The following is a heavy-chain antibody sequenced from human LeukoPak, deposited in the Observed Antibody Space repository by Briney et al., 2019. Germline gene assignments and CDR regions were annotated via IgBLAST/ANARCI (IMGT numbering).Heavy chain of an antibody. Sequence: GGSLRLSCAASGFTFSSYAMNWVRQAPGKGLEWVASINHNGNVNYYVDSVKGRFTISRDNAKNSLYLQMSNLRAEDTAVYFCARGGGLDVWGQGATVTVSS. CDR2: INHNGNVN. V-gene: IGHV3-7*03. J-gene: IGHJ6*02. D-gene: IGHD3-16*01. CDR3: ARGGGLDV. CDR1: GFTFSSYA.